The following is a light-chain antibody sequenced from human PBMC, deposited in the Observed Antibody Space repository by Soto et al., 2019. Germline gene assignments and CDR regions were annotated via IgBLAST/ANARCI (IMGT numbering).Light chain of an antibody. CDR2: GAS. Sequence: EIVLTQSPGTLSLSPGERAPLSCRASHSVSRTYLAWYQQKPGQAPRLLMYGASDRATGTPGRFSGSGSGTDFTLTISGLEPEDSAVYYCQQFDDSVTFGQGTRLEI. CDR3: QQFDDSVT. CDR1: HSVSRTY. J-gene: IGKJ5*01. V-gene: IGKV3-20*01.